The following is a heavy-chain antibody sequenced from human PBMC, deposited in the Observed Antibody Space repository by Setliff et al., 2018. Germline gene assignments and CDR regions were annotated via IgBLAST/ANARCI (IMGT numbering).Heavy chain of an antibody. CDR1: GFSFSDAW. CDR2: IKKRVDGGAI. CDR3: ARVYCRHRCLVESYMDI. V-gene: IGHV3-15*01. J-gene: IGHJ6*03. Sequence: GGSLRLSCVASGFSFSDAWMIWVRQAPGKGLEWVGRIKKRVDGGAIDYAEPVKGRFTISREDSTDTLYLQMNSLKIEDTAVSFCARVYCRHRCLVESYMDIWGTGTTVTVSS. D-gene: IGHD3-16*01.